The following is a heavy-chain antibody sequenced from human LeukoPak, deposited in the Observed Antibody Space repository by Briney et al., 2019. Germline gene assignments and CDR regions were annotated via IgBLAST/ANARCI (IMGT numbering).Heavy chain of an antibody. CDR2: INPNSGGT. CDR3: ARVRYRTAETYIDY. Sequence: ASVKVSCKASGYTFTGYYMHWVRQAPGQGLEWMGWINPNSGGTNYAQKFQGRVTMTRDTSISTAYMELSRLRSDDTAVYYCARVRYRTAETYIDYWGQGTLVTVSS. D-gene: IGHD3-16*01. V-gene: IGHV1-2*02. J-gene: IGHJ4*02. CDR1: GYTFTGYY.